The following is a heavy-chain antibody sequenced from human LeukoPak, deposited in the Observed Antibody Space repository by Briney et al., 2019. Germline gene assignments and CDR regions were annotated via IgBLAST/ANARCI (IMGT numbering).Heavy chain of an antibody. CDR3: AKEGPSYCSGGSCVDY. V-gene: IGHV3-9*01. D-gene: IGHD2-15*01. CDR1: GFTFDDYA. CDR2: IRWNSGRI. Sequence: PGRSLRLSCAASGFTFDDYAMHWVRQAPGKGLEWVSGIRWNSGRIGYADSVKGRFTISRDNAKNSLYLQMNSLRAEDTALYYCAKEGPSYCSGGSCVDYWGQGTLVTVSS. J-gene: IGHJ4*02.